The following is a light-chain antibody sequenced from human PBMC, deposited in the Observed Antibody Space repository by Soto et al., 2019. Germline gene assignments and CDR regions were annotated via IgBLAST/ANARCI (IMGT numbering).Light chain of an antibody. V-gene: IGKV3-15*01. CDR2: VAS. CDR1: QSVNSN. Sequence: EIVMTQSPVTLSVSPGDRATLSCRASQSVNSNLAWYQQKPGQTPKLLIYVASTRATGIPARFSGSGSGTEFTLTISSLQSEDFAVYYCQQYNVCPLTFGGGTKEEFK. CDR3: QQYNVCPLT. J-gene: IGKJ4*01.